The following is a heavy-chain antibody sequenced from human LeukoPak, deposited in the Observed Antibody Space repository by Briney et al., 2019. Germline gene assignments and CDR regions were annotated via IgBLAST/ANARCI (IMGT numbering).Heavy chain of an antibody. J-gene: IGHJ4*02. D-gene: IGHD5-18*01. CDR2: ISSSSSTI. CDR1: GFTFSSYS. V-gene: IGHV3-48*01. Sequence: GGSLRLSCVVSGFTFSSYSMSWVRQAPGKGLEWVSYISSSSSTIYYADSVKGRFTISRDNAKNSLYLQMNSLRADDTAIYYCARAIQLWFVDFWGQGTLVTVSS. CDR3: ARAIQLWFVDF.